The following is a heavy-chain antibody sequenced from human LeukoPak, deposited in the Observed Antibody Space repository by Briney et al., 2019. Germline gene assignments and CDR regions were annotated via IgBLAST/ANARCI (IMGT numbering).Heavy chain of an antibody. V-gene: IGHV4-59*01. D-gene: IGHD6-19*01. CDR1: GGSISSYY. J-gene: IGHJ6*02. CDR3: ATQDAYSSGWYGMDV. Sequence: SETLSLTCTVSGGSISSYYWSWIRQPPGKGLEWIGYIYYSGSTNYNPSLKSRVTISVDTSKNQFSLKLSSVTAADTAVYYCATQDAYSSGWYGMDVWGQGTTVTVSS. CDR2: IYYSGST.